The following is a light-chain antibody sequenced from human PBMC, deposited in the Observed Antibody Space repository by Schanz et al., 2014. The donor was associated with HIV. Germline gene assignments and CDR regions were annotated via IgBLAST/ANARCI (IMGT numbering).Light chain of an antibody. CDR1: SSDVGGHNL. CDR3: SSYTSSSTLV. Sequence: QSALTQPASVSGSPGQSITISCTGTSSDVGGHNLVSWYQQHPGKVPQLLIFEVTKRPSGVSYRFSGSKSGNTASLTISGLQAEDEADYYCSSYTSSSTLVFGGGTKLTVL. J-gene: IGLJ3*02. V-gene: IGLV2-14*02. CDR2: EVT.